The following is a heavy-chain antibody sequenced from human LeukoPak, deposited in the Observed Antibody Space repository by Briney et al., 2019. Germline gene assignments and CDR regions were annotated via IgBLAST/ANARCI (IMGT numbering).Heavy chain of an antibody. D-gene: IGHD5-12*01. CDR1: GGSFSGYY. CDR3: ARGRRGYDYPLALPGAYFDY. CDR2: INHSGST. V-gene: IGHV4-34*01. J-gene: IGHJ4*02. Sequence: SETLSLTCAVYGGSFSGYYWSWIRQPPGKGLEWIGEINHSGSTNYNPSLKSRVTISVDTSKKQFSLNLSSVTAADTAVYYCARGRRGYDYPLALPGAYFDYWGQGTLVTVSS.